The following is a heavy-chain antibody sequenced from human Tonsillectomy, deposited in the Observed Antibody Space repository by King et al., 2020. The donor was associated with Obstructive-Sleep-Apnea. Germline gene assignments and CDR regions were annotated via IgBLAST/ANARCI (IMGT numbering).Heavy chain of an antibody. J-gene: IGHJ4*02. D-gene: IGHD1-26*01. CDR2: INWNVGST. CDR1: GFTFDDYG. CDR3: ARDSSGSGWVSDY. V-gene: IGHV3-20*01. Sequence: VQLVESGGGVGRPGGSLRLSCAASGFTFDDYGMCCVRQAPGKGLEWVSGINWNVGSTGYADSVKGRFTISRYNAKNSLYLQMNSLRADDTALYHCARDSSGSGWVSDYWGQGTLVTVSS.